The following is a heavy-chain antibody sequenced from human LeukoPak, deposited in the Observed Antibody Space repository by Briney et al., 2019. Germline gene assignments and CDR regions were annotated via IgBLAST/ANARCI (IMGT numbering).Heavy chain of an antibody. V-gene: IGHV3-33*01. J-gene: IGHJ6*03. D-gene: IGHD4-11*01. CDR3: ARDGPYSNYLWTQYYYYYMDV. CDR2: IWYDGSNK. Sequence: GGSLRLSCAASGFTFSSYGMHWVRQAPGKGLEWVAVIWYDGSNKYYAESVKGRLTISRDNSKNTLYLQMNSLRAEETAVYYCARDGPYSNYLWTQYYYYYMDVWGKGTTVTVCS. CDR1: GFTFSSYG.